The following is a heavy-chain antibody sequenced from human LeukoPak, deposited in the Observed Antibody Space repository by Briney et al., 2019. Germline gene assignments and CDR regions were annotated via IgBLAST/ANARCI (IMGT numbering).Heavy chain of an antibody. J-gene: IGHJ4*02. CDR3: ARGPYGGKVLSY. V-gene: IGHV4-34*01. CDR1: GGSFSGYY. Sequence: KSSETLSLTCAVYGGSFSGYYWSWIRQPPGKGLEWIGEINHSGSTNYNPSLKSRVTISVDTSKNQFSLKLSSVTAADTAVYYCARGPYGGKVLSYWGQGTLVTVSS. D-gene: IGHD4-23*01. CDR2: INHSGST.